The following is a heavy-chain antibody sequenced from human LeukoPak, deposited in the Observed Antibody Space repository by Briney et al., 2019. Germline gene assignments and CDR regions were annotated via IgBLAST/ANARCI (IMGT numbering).Heavy chain of an antibody. CDR3: AREETLVRDAFDI. J-gene: IGHJ3*02. CDR2: INWNGGST. D-gene: IGHD3-9*01. Sequence: RPGGSLRLSCAASGFTFDDYGMTWVRHAPGKGLEWVSGINWNGGSTGYADSVKGRFTISRDNAKNSLFLQMNSLRAEDTALYYCAREETLVRDAFDIWGQGTMVTVSS. CDR1: GFTFDDYG. V-gene: IGHV3-20*04.